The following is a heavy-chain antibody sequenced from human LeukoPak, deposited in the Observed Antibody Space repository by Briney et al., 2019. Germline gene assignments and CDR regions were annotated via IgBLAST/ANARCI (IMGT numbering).Heavy chain of an antibody. J-gene: IGHJ4*02. Sequence: ASVKVSCKVSGYSITELSTHWVRQAPGKGLEWMGGFDPGSGEIVYEQKFRDRATMTEDTSADTAYMELSSLRSEDTALYYCATGTHYDLLPFWGQGTLVTVSS. D-gene: IGHD3-9*01. CDR1: GYSITELS. CDR2: FDPGSGEI. V-gene: IGHV1-24*01. CDR3: ATGTHYDLLPF.